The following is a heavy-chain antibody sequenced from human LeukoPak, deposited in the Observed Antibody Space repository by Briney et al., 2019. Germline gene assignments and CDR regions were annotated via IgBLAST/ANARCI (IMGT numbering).Heavy chain of an antibody. J-gene: IGHJ4*02. V-gene: IGHV4-59*08. CDR1: GGSISNYY. D-gene: IGHD3-10*01. CDR3: ARFGITVVRGGKYYFDY. CDR2: IYYSGAT. Sequence: SETLSLPCTFSGGSISNYYWSWIRPPPGKGLEWIGHIYYSGATKYNPSLKSRITISVDTSKSQFSLMLSSVTAADTAVYYCARFGITVVRGGKYYFDYWGQGTLVTVSS.